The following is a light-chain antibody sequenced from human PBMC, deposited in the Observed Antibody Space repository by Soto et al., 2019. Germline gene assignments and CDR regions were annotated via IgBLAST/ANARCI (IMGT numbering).Light chain of an antibody. CDR3: QQYGRSHWT. CDR2: SAS. CDR1: QSISSTY. V-gene: IGKV3-20*01. Sequence: EIVLTQSPDTLSLSPGERATLSCRASQSISSTYLAWYQQKPGQAPRLLIYSASTRAAGIQDRFSGSGSGTDFTLTISRLEPEDFAVYYCQQYGRSHWTFGQGTKVEIK. J-gene: IGKJ1*01.